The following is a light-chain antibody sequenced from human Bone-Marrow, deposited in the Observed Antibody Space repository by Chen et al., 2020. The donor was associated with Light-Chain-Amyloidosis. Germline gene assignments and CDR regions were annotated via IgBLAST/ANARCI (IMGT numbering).Light chain of an antibody. V-gene: IGLV3-25*03. Sequence: SYELTQPPSVSASPGQTARITCSGDDLPTKYAYWYQQKPGQAPVLVIHRDTERPSGISEQFSGSSSGTTATLTISGVQAEDEADYHGQSADSSGTDEVIFGGGTKLTVL. CDR3: QSADSSGTDEVI. CDR1: DLPTKY. CDR2: RDT. J-gene: IGLJ2*01.